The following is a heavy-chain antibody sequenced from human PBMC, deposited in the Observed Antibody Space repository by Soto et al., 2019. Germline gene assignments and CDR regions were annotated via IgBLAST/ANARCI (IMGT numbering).Heavy chain of an antibody. V-gene: IGHV3-64*01. Sequence: EVQLVESGGGLVQPGGSLRLSCAASGFTFSSYAMHWVRQAPGKGLEYVSGITSNGGNTDYASSVKGRFTISRDNSKNMLYLQMGSLRAEDMAVYYCARRIPFGYGMDVWGQGTTVTVSS. CDR2: ITSNGGNT. CDR1: GFTFSSYA. J-gene: IGHJ6*02. CDR3: ARRIPFGYGMDV. D-gene: IGHD2-21*01.